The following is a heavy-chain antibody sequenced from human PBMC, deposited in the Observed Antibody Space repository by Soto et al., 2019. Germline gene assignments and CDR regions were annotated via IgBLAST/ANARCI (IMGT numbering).Heavy chain of an antibody. V-gene: IGHV4-59*01. CDR3: ARVAPSTVSITYYYYYMDV. CDR2: IYYSGST. D-gene: IGHD4-17*01. J-gene: IGHJ6*03. CDR1: GGSISSYY. Sequence: SETLSLTCTFSGGSISSYYWSLIRQPPGKGLEWIGYIYYSGSTNYNPSLKSRVTISVDTSKNQFSLKLSSVTAADTAVYYCARVAPSTVSITYYYYYMDVWGKGTTVTVSS.